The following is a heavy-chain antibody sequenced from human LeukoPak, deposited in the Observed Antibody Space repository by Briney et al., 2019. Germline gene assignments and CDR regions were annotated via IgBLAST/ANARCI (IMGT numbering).Heavy chain of an antibody. D-gene: IGHD3-22*01. J-gene: IGHJ3*02. CDR1: GGSLSSSSYY. CDR3: ARQYESSGRDAFDI. CDR2: IYYSGST. Sequence: SETLSLTCTVSGGSLSSSSYYWGWVRQPPGTGLEWLGSIYYSGSTYYNPSLKSRVTISVDTSKNQFSLKLSSVTAADTAVYYCARQYESSGRDAFDIWGQGTMVTVSS. V-gene: IGHV4-39*01.